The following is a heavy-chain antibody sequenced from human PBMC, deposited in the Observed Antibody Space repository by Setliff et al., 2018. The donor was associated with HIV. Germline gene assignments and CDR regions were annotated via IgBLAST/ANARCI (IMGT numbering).Heavy chain of an antibody. CDR2: ISDTGDYR. V-gene: IGHV3-23*01. CDR1: AFTFNKYA. J-gene: IGHJ4*02. Sequence: GGSLRLSCTASAFTFNKYAMAWVRQAPGKGLEWVSAISDTGDYRYYADSVKVRFTISRDNSADAVYLQMTGLRVEDTAVYFCAKDPPGFSHFLDYWGQGAVVTVSS. CDR3: AKDPPGFSHFLDY.